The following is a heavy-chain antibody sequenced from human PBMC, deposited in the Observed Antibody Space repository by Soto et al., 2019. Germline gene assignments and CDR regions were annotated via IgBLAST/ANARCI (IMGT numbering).Heavy chain of an antibody. Sequence: GGSLRLSCAASGFTFSSYGMHWVRQAPGKGLEWVAVISYDGSNKYYADSVKGRFTISRDNSKNTLYLQMNSLRAEDTAVYYCAKAQLTDYDFWSGYSIPYGMDVWGQGTTVTVSS. V-gene: IGHV3-30*18. CDR3: AKAQLTDYDFWSGYSIPYGMDV. CDR2: ISYDGSNK. J-gene: IGHJ6*02. CDR1: GFTFSSYG. D-gene: IGHD3-3*01.